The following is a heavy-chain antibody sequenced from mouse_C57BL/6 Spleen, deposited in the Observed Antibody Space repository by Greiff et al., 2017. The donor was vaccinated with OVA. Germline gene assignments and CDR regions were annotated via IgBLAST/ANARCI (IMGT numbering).Heavy chain of an antibody. V-gene: IGHV1-64*01. Sequence: QVQLKQPGAELVKPGASVKLSCKASGYTFTSYWMHWVKQRPGQGLEWIGMIHPNSGSTNYNEKFKSKATLTVDKSSSTAYMQLSSLTSEDSAVYYCARWDYLGFAYWGQGTLVTVSA. CDR2: IHPNSGST. J-gene: IGHJ3*01. CDR1: GYTFTSYW. D-gene: IGHD4-1*01. CDR3: ARWDYLGFAY.